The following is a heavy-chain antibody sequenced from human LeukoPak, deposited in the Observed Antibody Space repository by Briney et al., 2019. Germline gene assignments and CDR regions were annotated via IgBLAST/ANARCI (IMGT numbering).Heavy chain of an antibody. D-gene: IGHD2-2*01. V-gene: IGHV3-66*01. Sequence: GGSLRLSCAASGFTVSSNYMSWVRQAPGKGLEWVSVIYSGGSTYYADSVEGRFTISRDNSKNTLYLQMNSLRAEDTAVYYCARGGRCSSTSCYEGYWGQGTLVTVSS. CDR1: GFTVSSNY. J-gene: IGHJ4*02. CDR3: ARGGRCSSTSCYEGY. CDR2: IYSGGST.